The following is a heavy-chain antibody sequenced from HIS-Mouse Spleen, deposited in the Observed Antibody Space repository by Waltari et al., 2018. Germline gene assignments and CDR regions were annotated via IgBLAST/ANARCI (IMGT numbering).Heavy chain of an antibody. Sequence: QLQLQESGPGLVKPSETLSLTCTVSGGSISSSSYYWGWIRQPPGKGLEWIGSIYYSWSTYYNPSLNGRVTISVDTSKNQFSLKLSSVTAADTAVYYCAREIPYSSSWYDWYFDLWGRGTLVTVSS. CDR1: GGSISSSSYY. CDR2: IYYSWST. D-gene: IGHD6-13*01. CDR3: AREIPYSSSWYDWYFDL. V-gene: IGHV4-39*07. J-gene: IGHJ2*01.